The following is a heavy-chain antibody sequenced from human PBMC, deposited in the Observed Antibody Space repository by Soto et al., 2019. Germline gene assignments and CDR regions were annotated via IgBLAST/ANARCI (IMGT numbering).Heavy chain of an antibody. J-gene: IGHJ4*02. CDR3: ARGGYLGYCSSTSCYKVGTFDY. Sequence: YCKASGYAFTGYYLHWVRQAPGKGLEWVSYISSSGSTIYYADSVKGRFTISRDNAKNSLYLQMNSLRAEDTAVYYCARGGYLGYCSSTSCYKVGTFDYWGQGTLVTVSS. CDR1: GYAFTGYY. D-gene: IGHD2-2*02. V-gene: IGHV3-48*03. CDR2: ISSSGSTI.